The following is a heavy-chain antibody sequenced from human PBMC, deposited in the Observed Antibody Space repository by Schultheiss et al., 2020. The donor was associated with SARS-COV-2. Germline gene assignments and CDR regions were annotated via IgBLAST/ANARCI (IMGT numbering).Heavy chain of an antibody. CDR3: ARGKMTWFDP. CDR1: GASITSGSYY. Sequence: SETLSLTCTVSGASITSGSYYWSWIRQPAGKGLEWIGRIYTSGSTNYNPSLKSRVTISVDTSKNQFSLKLSSVTAADTAVYYCARGKMTWFDPWGQGTLVTVSS. CDR2: IYTSGST. V-gene: IGHV4-61*02. J-gene: IGHJ5*02.